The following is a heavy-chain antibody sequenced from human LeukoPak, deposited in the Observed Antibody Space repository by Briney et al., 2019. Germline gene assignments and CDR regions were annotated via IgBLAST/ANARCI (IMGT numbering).Heavy chain of an antibody. CDR1: GGSISSYY. CDR3: ARGSSSGWSSLGYYYYYGMDV. Sequence: SETLSLTCTVSGGSISSYYWSWIRQPPGKGLEWIRYIYYSESTNYNPSLKSRVTISVDTSKNQFSLKLSSVTAADTAVYYCARGSSSGWSSLGYYYYYGMDVWGQGTTVTVSS. V-gene: IGHV4-59*01. J-gene: IGHJ6*02. D-gene: IGHD6-19*01. CDR2: IYYSEST.